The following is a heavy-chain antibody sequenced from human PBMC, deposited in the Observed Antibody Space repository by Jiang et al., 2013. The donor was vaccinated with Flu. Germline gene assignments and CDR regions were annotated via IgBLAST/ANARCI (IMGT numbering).Heavy chain of an antibody. CDR1: G. CDR2: ISAYNGNT. CDR3: ASSVRFGELSKDY. D-gene: IGHD3-10*01. Sequence: GISWVRQAPGQGLEWMGWISAYNGNTNYAQKLQGRVTMTTDTSTSTAYMELRSLRSDDTAVYYCASSVRFGELSKDYWGQGTLVTVSS. V-gene: IGHV1-18*01. J-gene: IGHJ4*02.